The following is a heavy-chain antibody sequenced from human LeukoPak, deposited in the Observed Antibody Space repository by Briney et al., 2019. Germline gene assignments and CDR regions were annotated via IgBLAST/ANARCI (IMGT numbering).Heavy chain of an antibody. D-gene: IGHD2-15*01. CDR1: GFTFSSYA. CDR2: ISYDGSNK. CDR3: ARDQPRYCSGGSCYRYFDY. J-gene: IGHJ4*02. Sequence: GGSLRLSCAASGFTFSSYAMHWVRQAPGKGLEWVAVISYDGSNKYYADSVKGRFTISRDNSKNTLYLQMNSLRAEDTAVYYCARDQPRYCSGGSCYRYFDYWGQGTLVTVPS. V-gene: IGHV3-30*04.